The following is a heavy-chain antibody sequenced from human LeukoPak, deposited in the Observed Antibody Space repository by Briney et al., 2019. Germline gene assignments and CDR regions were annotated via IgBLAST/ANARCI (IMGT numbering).Heavy chain of an antibody. CDR3: ARWSSGYASDAFDI. V-gene: IGHV6-1*01. D-gene: IGHD5-12*01. J-gene: IGHJ3*02. CDR2: TYYRSKWFN. CDR1: GDSVSSNSAA. Sequence: SQTLSPTCAISGDSVSSNSAAWSWIRQSPSRGLEWPGRTYYRSKWFNDYAVSVKSRITINPDTSKNQFSLQLNSVTPEDTAVYYCARWSSGYASDAFDIWGQGTMVTVSS.